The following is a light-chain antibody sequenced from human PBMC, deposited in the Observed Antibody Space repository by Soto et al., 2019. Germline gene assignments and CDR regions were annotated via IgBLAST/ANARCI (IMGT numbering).Light chain of an antibody. J-gene: IGKJ4*01. CDR3: QQYNSYSGLT. CDR1: QSISSW. V-gene: IGKV1-5*03. CDR2: TAS. Sequence: DIQMTQSPSTLSASVGDRVTITCRASQSISSWLAWYQQKPGKAPKLLIYTASSLESGVPSRFSGSGSGTEFTLTSSSLQPDDVATYDCQQYNSYSGLTLGGGTKVEIK.